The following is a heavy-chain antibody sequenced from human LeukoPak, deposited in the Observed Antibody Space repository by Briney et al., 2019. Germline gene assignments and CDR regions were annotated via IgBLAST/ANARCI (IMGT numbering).Heavy chain of an antibody. D-gene: IGHD6-19*01. Sequence: GRSLRLSCAASGFTFSSCGMHWVRQAPGKGLEWVAVIWYDGSNKYYADSVKGRFTISRDNSKNTLYLQMNSLRAEDTAVYYCARAPGGGIAVAGSLTGMDVWGQGTTVTVSS. V-gene: IGHV3-33*01. CDR2: IWYDGSNK. CDR3: ARAPGGGIAVAGSLTGMDV. J-gene: IGHJ6*02. CDR1: GFTFSSCG.